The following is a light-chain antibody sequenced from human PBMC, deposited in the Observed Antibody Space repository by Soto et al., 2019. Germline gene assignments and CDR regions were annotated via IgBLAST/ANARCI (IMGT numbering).Light chain of an antibody. CDR3: QQYNNWPWT. Sequence: EIVMTQSPATLSVSPGERATLSCRASQSVSSNLAWYQQKPGQAPRLLIYGASTRATGIPARFSGSGSGTEFTLTSSSLPSEEFAVYYWQQYNNWPWTCGQGTKLEIK. CDR1: QSVSSN. V-gene: IGKV3-15*01. CDR2: GAS. J-gene: IGKJ1*01.